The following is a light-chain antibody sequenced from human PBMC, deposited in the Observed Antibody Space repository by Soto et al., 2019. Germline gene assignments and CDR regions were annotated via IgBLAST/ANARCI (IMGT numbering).Light chain of an antibody. CDR1: QTVISSH. CDR3: QQYSSSPLT. CDR2: ATS. V-gene: IGKV3-20*01. Sequence: DNIFTQPPGSLSRAPGEALTHSWTASQTVISSHLACYQHQPGQAPRLLIYATSSRANGIPDRFSGSGSGTDFTLTISKLEPEDFALFYCQQYSSSPLTFGGGTKVDIK. J-gene: IGKJ4*01.